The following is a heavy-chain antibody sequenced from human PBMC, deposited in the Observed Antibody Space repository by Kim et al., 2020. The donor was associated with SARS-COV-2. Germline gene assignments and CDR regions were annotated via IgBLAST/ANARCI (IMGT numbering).Heavy chain of an antibody. CDR1: GFTFDDYA. V-gene: IGHV3-9*01. J-gene: IGHJ5*02. CDR3: AKDIKASITMVRGTAGFDP. Sequence: GGSLRLSCAASGFTFDDYAMHWVRQAAGKGLEWVSGISWNSGSIGYADSVKGRFTISRDNAKNSLYLQMNSLRAEDTALYYCAKDIKASITMVRGTAGFDPWGQGTLVTVSS. CDR2: ISWNSGSI. D-gene: IGHD3-10*01.